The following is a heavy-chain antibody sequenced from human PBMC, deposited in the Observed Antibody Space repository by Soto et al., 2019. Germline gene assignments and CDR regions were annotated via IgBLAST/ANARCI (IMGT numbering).Heavy chain of an antibody. Sequence: GESLKISCKGSGYNFTTFWIGWVRQMPGKGLEWMGIIYPGDSETKYSPDFEGQVAISADRSTNTAYLQWRSLRASDTAMYYCARLGFPGAIYFDSWGLGTLVTVSS. CDR2: IYPGDSET. J-gene: IGHJ4*02. CDR1: GYNFTTFW. CDR3: ARLGFPGAIYFDS. V-gene: IGHV5-51*01.